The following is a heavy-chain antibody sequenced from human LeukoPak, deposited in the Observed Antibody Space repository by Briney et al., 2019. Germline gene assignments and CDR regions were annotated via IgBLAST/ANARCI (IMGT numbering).Heavy chain of an antibody. J-gene: IGHJ1*01. CDR1: GGSISSSSYY. Sequence: PSETLSLTCTVSGGSISSSSYYWGWIRQPPGKGLEWIGSIYYSGSTNYNPSLKSRVTISVDTSKNQFSLKLSSVTAADPAVYYCARGRAVAGGGFQHWGQGTLVTVSS. V-gene: IGHV4-39*07. CDR2: IYYSGST. CDR3: ARGRAVAGGGFQH. D-gene: IGHD6-19*01.